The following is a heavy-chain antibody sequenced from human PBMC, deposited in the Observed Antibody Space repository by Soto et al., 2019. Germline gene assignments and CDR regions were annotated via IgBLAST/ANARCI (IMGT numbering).Heavy chain of an antibody. CDR3: AGYGGGYPVASDI. V-gene: IGHV1-69*12. CDR2: IIPIFGTA. Sequence: QVQLVQSGAEVKKPGSSVKVSCKASGGTFSSYAISWVRQAPGQGLEWMGGIIPIFGTANYAQKFQGRVRTRAYESTSTAYMAMTSLRSEDTAVYYCAGYGGGYPVASDIWGRGTMVIVCS. CDR1: GGTFSSYA. D-gene: IGHD1-26*01. J-gene: IGHJ3*02.